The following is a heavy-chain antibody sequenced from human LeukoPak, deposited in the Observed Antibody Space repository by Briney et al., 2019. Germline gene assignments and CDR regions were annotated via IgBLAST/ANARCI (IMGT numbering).Heavy chain of an antibody. J-gene: IGHJ4*02. CDR3: AKDGTYDSSGYYFDY. Sequence: GGSLRLSCAASGFTFSSYAMSWVRQAPGKGLEWVSAISGSGGSTYYADSVKGRFTISRDNSKNTLYLQMNSLRAEDTAVYYYAKDGTYDSSGYYFDYWGQGTLVTVSS. D-gene: IGHD3-22*01. CDR1: GFTFSSYA. CDR2: ISGSGGST. V-gene: IGHV3-23*01.